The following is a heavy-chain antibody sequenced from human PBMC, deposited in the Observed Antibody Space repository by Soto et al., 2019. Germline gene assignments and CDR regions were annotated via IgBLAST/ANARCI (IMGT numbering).Heavy chain of an antibody. V-gene: IGHV3-21*01. CDR2: ISSSSSYI. CDR1: GFTFSSYS. CDR3: AGDMRCSGGSCFDY. D-gene: IGHD2-15*01. J-gene: IGHJ4*02. Sequence: EVQLVESGGGLVKPGGSLRLSCAASGFTFSSYSMNWVRQAPGKGLEWVSSISSSSSYIYYADSVKGRFTISRDNAKNSLYLQMTGLRAEDTAVYYCAGDMRCSGGSCFDYWGQGTLVTVSS.